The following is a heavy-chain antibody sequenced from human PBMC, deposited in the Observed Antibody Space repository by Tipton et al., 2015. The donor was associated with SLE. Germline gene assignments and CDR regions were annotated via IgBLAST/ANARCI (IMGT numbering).Heavy chain of an antibody. CDR3: ARGMVTWRGAIIGVDV. Sequence: TLSLTCTVSGESISNFYWSWIRQPPGKGLEWLSYISDGGGTNYNPSLKSRVTISVDPAKNQFSLKLTSVTAPDTAVYYCARGMVTWRGAIIGVDVWGQGTTVNVSS. J-gene: IGHJ6*02. V-gene: IGHV4-4*09. CDR1: GESISNFY. CDR2: ISDGGGT. D-gene: IGHD2-21*02.